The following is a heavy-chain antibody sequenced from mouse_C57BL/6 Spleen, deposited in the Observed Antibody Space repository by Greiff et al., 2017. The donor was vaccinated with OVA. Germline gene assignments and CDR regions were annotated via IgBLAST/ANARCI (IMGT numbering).Heavy chain of an antibody. Sequence: VQLQQPGAELVKPGASVKLSCKASGYTFTSYWMHWVKQRPGQGLEWIGMIHPNSGSTNYNEKFKSKATLTVDKSSSTAYMQLSSLTSEDSAVYYCARELFYDYDRGYAMDYWGQGTSVTVSS. J-gene: IGHJ4*01. CDR3: ARELFYDYDRGYAMDY. CDR2: IHPNSGST. D-gene: IGHD2-4*01. V-gene: IGHV1-64*01. CDR1: GYTFTSYW.